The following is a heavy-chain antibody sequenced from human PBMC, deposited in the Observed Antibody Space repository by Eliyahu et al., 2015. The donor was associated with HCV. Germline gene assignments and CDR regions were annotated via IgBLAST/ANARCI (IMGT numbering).Heavy chain of an antibody. V-gene: IGHV3-30*18. D-gene: IGHD3-10*01. Sequence: QVQLVESGGGVVQPGRSLXXSXAASGXTFSSXGMXWVRRGXGKGVGWVAVIXYDGSNKYYADSVKGRFTISRDNSKNTLYLQMNSLRAEDTAVYYCAKDRREGITMVRGAKRPHYYYGMDVWGQGTTVTVSS. CDR3: AKDRREGITMVRGAKRPHYYYGMDV. CDR2: IXYDGSNK. CDR1: GXTFSSXG. J-gene: IGHJ6*02.